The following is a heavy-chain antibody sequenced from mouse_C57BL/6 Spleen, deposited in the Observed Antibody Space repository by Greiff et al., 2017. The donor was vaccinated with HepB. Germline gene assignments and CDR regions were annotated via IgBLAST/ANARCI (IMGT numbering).Heavy chain of an antibody. CDR2: INPNNGGT. CDR3: ARSGDYWFAY. Sequence: EVKLVESGPELVKPGASVKIPCKASGYTFTDYNMDWVKQSHGKSLEWIGDINPNNGGTIYNQKFKGKATLTVDKSSSTAYMELRSLTSEDTAVYYCARSGDYWFAYWGQGTLVTVSA. V-gene: IGHV1-18*01. D-gene: IGHD2-4*01. J-gene: IGHJ3*01. CDR1: GYTFTDYN.